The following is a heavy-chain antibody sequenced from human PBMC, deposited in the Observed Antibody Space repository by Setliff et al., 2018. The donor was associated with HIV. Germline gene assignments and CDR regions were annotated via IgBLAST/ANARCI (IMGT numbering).Heavy chain of an antibody. Sequence: ASVKVSCKAARGTFNNYALSWVRQAPGQGLEWMGGIIPILDVPHYAQKFQGRVTMTEDPPTDTAYLELSGLRFEDTAVYYCATLKEQWLSEGGFDYWGQGTLVTVSS. CDR3: ATLKEQWLSEGGFDY. CDR1: RGTFNNYA. CDR2: IIPILDVP. D-gene: IGHD6-19*01. J-gene: IGHJ4*02. V-gene: IGHV1-69*10.